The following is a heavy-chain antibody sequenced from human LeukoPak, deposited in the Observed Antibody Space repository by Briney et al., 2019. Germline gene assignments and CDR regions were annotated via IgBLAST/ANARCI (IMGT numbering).Heavy chain of an antibody. CDR3: AKDRYGGNSGYFQH. CDR2: ISWNSGSI. Sequence: GGPLRLSCAASGFTFDDYAMHWVRQAPGKGLEWVSGISWNSGSIGYADSVKGRFTISRDNAKNSLYLQMNSLRAEDTALYYCAKDRYGGNSGYFQHWGQGTLVTVSS. V-gene: IGHV3-9*01. CDR1: GFTFDDYA. D-gene: IGHD4-23*01. J-gene: IGHJ1*01.